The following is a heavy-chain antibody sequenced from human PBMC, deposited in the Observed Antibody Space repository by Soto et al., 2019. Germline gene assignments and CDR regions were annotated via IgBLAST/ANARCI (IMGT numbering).Heavy chain of an antibody. CDR1: GGSVSSGSYY. D-gene: IGHD3-10*01. Sequence: SETLSLTCTVSGGSVSSGSYYWSWIRQPPGKGLDWIGYIYYSGSTNYNPSLKSRVTISVDTSKNQFSLKLSSVTAADTAVYYCARIKRFTMVRGVTFDYWGQGTLVTVSS. CDR2: IYYSGST. V-gene: IGHV4-61*01. CDR3: ARIKRFTMVRGVTFDY. J-gene: IGHJ4*02.